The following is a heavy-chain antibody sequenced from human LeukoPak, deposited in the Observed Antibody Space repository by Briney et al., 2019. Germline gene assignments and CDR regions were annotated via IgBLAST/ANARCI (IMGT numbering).Heavy chain of an antibody. J-gene: IGHJ4*01. V-gene: IGHV3-30-3*01. CDR1: GFSLSDYA. CDR2: ISYDGSNK. D-gene: IGHD1-26*01. CDR3: AKDYTKGVGATDY. Sequence: GRSLRLSCAASGFSLSDYAVHWVRQAPGKGLEWVAIISYDGSNKLYADSVKGRFTISRDNSKNTLYLQMNSLSAEDTAVYYCAKDYTKGVGATDYWGHGTLVTVSS.